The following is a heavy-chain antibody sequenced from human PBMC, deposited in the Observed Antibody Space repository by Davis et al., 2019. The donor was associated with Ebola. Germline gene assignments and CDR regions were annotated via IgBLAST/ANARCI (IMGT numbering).Heavy chain of an antibody. Sequence: GESLKISCAASGFTFSSYGMHWVRQAPGKGLEWVSYISSSGSTIYYADSVKGRFTISRDNAKNSLYLQMNSLRAEDTAVYYCARGPTGYVPYYFDYWGQGTLVTASS. CDR3: ARGPTGYVPYYFDY. CDR1: GFTFSSYG. J-gene: IGHJ4*02. D-gene: IGHD3-9*01. CDR2: ISSSGSTI. V-gene: IGHV3-48*04.